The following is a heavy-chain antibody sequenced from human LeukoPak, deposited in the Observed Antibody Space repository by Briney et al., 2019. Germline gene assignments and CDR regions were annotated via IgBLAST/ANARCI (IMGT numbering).Heavy chain of an antibody. CDR2: IYYTGST. CDR3: VRPLNTVHDTSDV. V-gene: IGHV4-31*03. Sequence: SQTLSLTCTVSGDSVSSGGYYWSWIRQRPGKGLEWIGYIYYTGSTSYHPSLKSRLTIAVDTSKNQFSLKLSSVTAADTAVYYCVRPLNTVHDTSDVWGQGTMVTVSS. J-gene: IGHJ3*01. D-gene: IGHD3-22*01. CDR1: GDSVSSGGYY.